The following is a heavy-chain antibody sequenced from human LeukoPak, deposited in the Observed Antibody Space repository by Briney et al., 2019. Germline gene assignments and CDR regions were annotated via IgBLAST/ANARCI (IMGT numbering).Heavy chain of an antibody. V-gene: IGHV3-30*02. CDR3: ARRGDYWSGVYTTSLDS. D-gene: IGHD3-3*01. CDR1: GFTFSNFG. J-gene: IGHJ4*02. CDR2: IRDYGSSQ. Sequence: GGSLRLSCVASGFTFSNFGMRWVRQAPGKGLEWVAFIRDYGSSQYYADSVRGRFTISRDNSKNTVSLQMNSLTAADTAVYFCARRGDYWSGVYTTSLDSWGQGTLVIVSS.